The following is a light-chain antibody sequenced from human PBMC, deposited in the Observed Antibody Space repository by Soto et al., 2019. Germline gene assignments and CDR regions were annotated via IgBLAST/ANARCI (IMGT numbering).Light chain of an antibody. CDR2: DVT. CDR1: SSDVGGYNY. Sequence: QSALTQPASVSGSPGQSITISCTGTSSDVGGYNYVSWYQQHPGKVPKLMIYDVTNRPSGVSNRFSGSKSGNTASLTISGLQVEDEADYYCSSYTSSSTLVVFGGGTKLTVL. V-gene: IGLV2-14*01. CDR3: SSYTSSSTLVV. J-gene: IGLJ2*01.